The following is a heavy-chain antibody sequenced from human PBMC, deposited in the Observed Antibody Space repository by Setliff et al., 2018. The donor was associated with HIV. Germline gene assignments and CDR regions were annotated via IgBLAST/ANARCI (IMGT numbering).Heavy chain of an antibody. J-gene: IGHJ4*02. CDR1: GFHFTNYW. CDR2: IKYDEIEK. Sequence: PGESLKISCAASGFHFTNYWISWVRQAPGKGLEWVANIKYDEIEKYYVDSVMGRFTISRDNAKYSLYLQMNTLRVEDTAVYYCMYGGRTATTHWGQGTLVTVSS. V-gene: IGHV3-7*01. CDR3: MYGGRTATTH. D-gene: IGHD4-17*01.